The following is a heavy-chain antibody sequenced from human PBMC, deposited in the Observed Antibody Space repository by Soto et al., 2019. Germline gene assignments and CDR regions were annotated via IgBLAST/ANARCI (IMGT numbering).Heavy chain of an antibody. D-gene: IGHD5-12*01. V-gene: IGHV1-3*01. CDR2: INAGNGNT. CDR1: GYTFTSYA. J-gene: IGHJ6*02. Sequence: ASVKVSCKASGYTFTSYAMHWVRQAPGQRLEWMGWINAGNGNTKYSQKFQGRVTITRDTSASTAYMELSSLRSEDTAVYYCASSLVDLKGYYYYGMDVWGQGTTVTVSS. CDR3: ASSLVDLKGYYYYGMDV.